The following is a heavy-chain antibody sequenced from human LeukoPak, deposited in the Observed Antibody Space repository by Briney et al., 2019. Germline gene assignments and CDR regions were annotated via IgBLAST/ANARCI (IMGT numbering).Heavy chain of an antibody. CDR1: GYSISSGYY. D-gene: IGHD2-2*02. CDR3: ARQGYCSSTSCYKGGGSYFDY. J-gene: IGHJ4*02. CDR2: IYDSGRT. V-gene: IGHV4-38-2*01. Sequence: PSETLSLTCAVSGYSISSGYYWGWSRQHPGQGVGRIGNIYDSGRTYYNPFLKRRLTISVDTSNDQFSLKLSSVTAPDTAVYYCARQGYCSSTSCYKGGGSYFDYWGQGTLVTVSS.